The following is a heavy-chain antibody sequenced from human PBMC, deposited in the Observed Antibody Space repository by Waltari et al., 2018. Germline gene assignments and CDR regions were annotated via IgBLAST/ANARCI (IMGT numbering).Heavy chain of an antibody. CDR2: INAGNGNT. J-gene: IGHJ4*02. V-gene: IGHV1-3*01. CDR3: ARDSPPMAVAGPHGY. CDR1: GYTFTSYA. Sequence: QVQLVQSGAEVKKPGASVKVSCKASGYTFTSYAMHWVRQAPGQRLEWMGWINAGNGNTKYSQKFQGRVTITRDTSASTAYMELSSLRSEDTAVYYCARDSPPMAVAGPHGYWGQGTLVTVSS. D-gene: IGHD6-19*01.